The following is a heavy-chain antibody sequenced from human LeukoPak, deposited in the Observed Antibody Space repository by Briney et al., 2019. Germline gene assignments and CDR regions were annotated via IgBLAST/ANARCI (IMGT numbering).Heavy chain of an antibody. V-gene: IGHV3-64D*06. CDR2: ISSNGGST. CDR1: GFTFSSYA. Sequence: GGSLRLSCSASGFTFSSYAMHWVRQAPGKGLEYVSAISSNGGSTYYADSVKDRFTISRDNSKNTLYLQMSSLRAEDTAVYYCVKDRILAAAGYYFDYWGQGTLVTVSS. D-gene: IGHD6-13*01. J-gene: IGHJ4*02. CDR3: VKDRILAAAGYYFDY.